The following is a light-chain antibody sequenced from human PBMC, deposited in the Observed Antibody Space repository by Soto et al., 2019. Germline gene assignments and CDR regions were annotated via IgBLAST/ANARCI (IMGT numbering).Light chain of an antibody. Sequence: EIVLTQSPGTLSLSAGERATLSCRASQSINNNYLAWYQQKPGQAPTVLIYGASSRAPGIPDRFSGSGSGTDFTPTISRLVPEDFAVYYCQPYHASPTFGQGTKVETK. V-gene: IGKV3-20*01. CDR3: QPYHASPT. CDR2: GAS. J-gene: IGKJ1*01. CDR1: QSINNNY.